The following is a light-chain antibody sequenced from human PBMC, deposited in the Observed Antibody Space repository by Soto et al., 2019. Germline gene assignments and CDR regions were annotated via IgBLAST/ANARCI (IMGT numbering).Light chain of an antibody. CDR3: QQRSNWPLT. V-gene: IGKV3-11*01. J-gene: IGKJ4*01. CDR2: DAS. Sequence: EIVMTQSPATLSVSPGERATLSCRASQSVSILLAWYQQRPGQAPRLLIFDASKRAPGIPVRFSGSGSGTDFTLTISSLEPEDFAVYYCQQRSNWPLTFGGGTKVDIK. CDR1: QSVSIL.